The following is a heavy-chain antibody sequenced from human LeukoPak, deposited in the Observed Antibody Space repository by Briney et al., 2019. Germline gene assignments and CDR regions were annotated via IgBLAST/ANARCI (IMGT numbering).Heavy chain of an antibody. Sequence: TGGSLRLSCAASGFTFSSYAMSWVRQAPGKGLEWVSAISGSGGSTYYADSVRGRFTISRDNSKNTLYLQMNSLRDEDTAVYYCAKEGTSYCTNGVCHVDYWGQGTLVTVSS. CDR3: AKEGTSYCTNGVCHVDY. CDR1: GFTFSSYA. V-gene: IGHV3-23*01. D-gene: IGHD2-8*01. CDR2: ISGSGGST. J-gene: IGHJ4*02.